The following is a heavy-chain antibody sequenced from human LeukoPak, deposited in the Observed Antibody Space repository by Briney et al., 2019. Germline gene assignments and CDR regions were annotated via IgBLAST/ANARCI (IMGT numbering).Heavy chain of an antibody. Sequence: SETLSLTCTVSGGSISSYYWNWIRQPAGKGLEWVGRIYTSGSTNYNPSLKSRVTMSVDTSKNQFSLKLTSVTAADTAVYYCTTGSGWLPDYWGQGTLVTVSS. J-gene: IGHJ4*02. D-gene: IGHD5-12*01. CDR1: GGSISSYY. V-gene: IGHV4-4*07. CDR3: TTGSGWLPDY. CDR2: IYTSGST.